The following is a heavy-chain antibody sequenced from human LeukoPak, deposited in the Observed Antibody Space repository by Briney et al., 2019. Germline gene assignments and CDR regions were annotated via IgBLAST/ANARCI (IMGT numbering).Heavy chain of an antibody. CDR2: ISSSSSTI. CDR3: ARGQLSGSGWSVFALNDY. J-gene: IGHJ4*02. V-gene: IGHV3-48*02. Sequence: GGSLRLSCAASGFTFSSYSMNWVRQAPGKGLEWVSYISSSSSTIYYADSVKGRFTISRDNAKNSLYLQMNSLRDEDTAVYYCARGQLSGSGWSVFALNDYWGQGTLVTVSS. D-gene: IGHD6-19*01. CDR1: GFTFSSYS.